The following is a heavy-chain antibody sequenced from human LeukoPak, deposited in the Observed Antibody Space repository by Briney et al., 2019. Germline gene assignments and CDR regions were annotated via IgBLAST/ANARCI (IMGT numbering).Heavy chain of an antibody. V-gene: IGHV1-18*01. CDR1: GYTFTSYG. J-gene: IGHJ6*02. D-gene: IGHD4-17*01. CDR3: ARDFYGDPLYYYYGMDV. CDR2: ISAYNGNT. Sequence: ASVKVSCKASGYTFTSYGISWVRQAPGQGLEWMGRISAYNGNTNYAQKLQGRVTMTTDTSTSTAYMELRSLRSDDTAVYYCARDFYGDPLYYYYGMDVWGQGTTVTVSS.